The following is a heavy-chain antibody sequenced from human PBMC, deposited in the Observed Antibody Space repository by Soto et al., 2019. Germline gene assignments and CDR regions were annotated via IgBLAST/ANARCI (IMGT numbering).Heavy chain of an antibody. J-gene: IGHJ4*02. CDR2: IYWDEEK. V-gene: IGHV2-5*02. CDR1: GFSVNTNGVG. CDR3: VHFSLYAFLSAFYY. D-gene: IGHD3-3*01. Sequence: QITLKESGPSLVKPTQTLTLTCIFSGFSVNTNGVGVCWIRQPPGKTLEWLGFIYWDEEKRYSPYLKSRLTVTKDTSKNQVVLRMTNMDPVDTATYYCVHFSLYAFLSAFYYWGQGTLVTVSS.